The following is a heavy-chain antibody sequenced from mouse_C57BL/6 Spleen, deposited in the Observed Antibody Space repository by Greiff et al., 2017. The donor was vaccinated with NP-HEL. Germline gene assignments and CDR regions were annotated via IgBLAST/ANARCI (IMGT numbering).Heavy chain of an antibody. CDR1: GFTFSDYG. J-gene: IGHJ2*01. V-gene: IGHV5-17*01. D-gene: IGHD1-1*01. CDR2: ISSGSSTI. CDR3: ARRDYGSSWDFDY. Sequence: EVKLVESGGGLVKPGGSLKLSCAASGFTFSDYGMHWVRQAPEKGLEWVAYISSGSSTIYYADTVKGRFTISRDNAKNTLFLQMTSLRSEDTAMYYCARRDYGSSWDFDYWGQGTTLTVSS.